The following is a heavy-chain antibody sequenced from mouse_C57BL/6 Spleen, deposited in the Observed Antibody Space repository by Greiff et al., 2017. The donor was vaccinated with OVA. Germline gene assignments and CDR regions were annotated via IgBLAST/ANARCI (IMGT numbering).Heavy chain of an antibody. D-gene: IGHD1-1*01. CDR3: ARFHYGSSVWAY. CDR2: IHPNSGST. J-gene: IGHJ3*01. V-gene: IGHV1-64*01. Sequence: QVQLQQPGAELVKPGASVKLSCKASGYTFTSYWMHWVKQRPGQGLEWIGMIHPNSGSTNYNEKFKSKATLTVDKSSSTAYMQLSSLTSEDSAVYYCARFHYGSSVWAYWGQGTLVTVSA. CDR1: GYTFTSYW.